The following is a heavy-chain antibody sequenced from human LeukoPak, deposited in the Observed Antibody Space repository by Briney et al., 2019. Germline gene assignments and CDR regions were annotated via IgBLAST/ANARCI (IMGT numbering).Heavy chain of an antibody. CDR2: VSYDGSNK. CDR3: AKDRDSSGWFDY. V-gene: IGHV3-30*18. Sequence: PGGSLRLSCAASGFSFRSFGMHWVRQAPGKGLEWVAVVSYDGSNKYYADSVKGRFTISRDNSKNTLYLQMNSLRAEDTAVYYCAKDRDSSGWFDYWGQGTLVTVSS. CDR1: GFSFRSFG. J-gene: IGHJ4*02. D-gene: IGHD6-19*01.